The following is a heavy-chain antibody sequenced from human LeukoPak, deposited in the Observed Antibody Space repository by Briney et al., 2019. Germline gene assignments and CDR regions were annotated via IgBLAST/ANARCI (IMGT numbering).Heavy chain of an antibody. J-gene: IGHJ4*02. CDR1: GYTFTSYA. V-gene: IGHV1-3*01. CDR2: INAGNGNT. Sequence: VASVNVSCKASGYTFTSYAMHWVRQAPGQRLEWMGWINAGNGNTKYSQKFQGRVTITRDTSASTAYMELSSLRSEDTAVYYCARGAYSGPVGFFDYWGQGTLVTVSS. CDR3: ARGAYSGPVGFFDY. D-gene: IGHD1-26*01.